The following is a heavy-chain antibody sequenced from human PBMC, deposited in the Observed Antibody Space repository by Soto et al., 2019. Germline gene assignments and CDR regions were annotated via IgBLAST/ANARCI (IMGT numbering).Heavy chain of an antibody. J-gene: IGHJ6*02. Sequence: GGSLRLSCAASGFTFSSYGMHWVRQAPGKGLEWVAVISYDGSNKYYADSVKGRFTISRDNSKNTLYLQMNSLRAEDTAVYYCAKDRDSGSYHYGYYYYGMDVWGQGTTVTVSS. V-gene: IGHV3-30*18. D-gene: IGHD1-26*01. CDR2: ISYDGSNK. CDR1: GFTFSSYG. CDR3: AKDRDSGSYHYGYYYYGMDV.